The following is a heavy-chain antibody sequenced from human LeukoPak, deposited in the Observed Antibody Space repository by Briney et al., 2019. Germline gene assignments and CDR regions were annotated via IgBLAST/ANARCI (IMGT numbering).Heavy chain of an antibody. CDR3: AKDSGTYYYDSSGYYY. V-gene: IGHV3-23*01. CDR2: ISGSGGST. CDR1: GFTFSSYA. Sequence: GGSLRLSCAASGFTFSSYAMRWVRQAPGKGLEWVSAISGSGGSTYYADSVKGRFTISRDNSKNTLYLQMNSLRAEDTAVYYCAKDSGTYYYDSSGYYYWGQGTLVTVSS. D-gene: IGHD3-22*01. J-gene: IGHJ4*02.